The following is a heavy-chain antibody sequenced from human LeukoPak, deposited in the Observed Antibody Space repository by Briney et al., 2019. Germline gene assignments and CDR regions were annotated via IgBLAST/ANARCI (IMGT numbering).Heavy chain of an antibody. D-gene: IGHD3-10*01. CDR1: GGSISSGGYS. CDR3: ARGPILLWFGELLNNWFDP. Sequence: SETLSLTCAVSGGSISSGGYSWSWIRQPPGKGLEWIGYIYHSGSTYYNPSLKSRVTISVDRSKNQFSLKLSSVTAADTAVYYCARGPILLWFGELLNNWFDPWGQGTLVTVSS. J-gene: IGHJ5*02. CDR2: IYHSGST. V-gene: IGHV4-30-2*01.